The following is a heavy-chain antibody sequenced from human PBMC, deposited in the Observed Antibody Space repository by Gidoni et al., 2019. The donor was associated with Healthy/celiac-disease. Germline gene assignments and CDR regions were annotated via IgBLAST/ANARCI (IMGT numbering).Heavy chain of an antibody. CDR2: SCSNDEK. Sequence: QVTLKESGPVLVTPTETPTLPCPVSWFSPSNARRGVSCIRQPPWKDLEWLAHSCSNDEKSYRTSLKSRLTISKDTSKSQVVLTMTNMDPVDTATYYCARVRIADRFDYWCQGTRVTVSS. D-gene: IGHD6-6*01. CDR1: WFSPSNARRG. V-gene: IGHV2-26*01. J-gene: IGHJ4*02. CDR3: ARVRIADRFDY.